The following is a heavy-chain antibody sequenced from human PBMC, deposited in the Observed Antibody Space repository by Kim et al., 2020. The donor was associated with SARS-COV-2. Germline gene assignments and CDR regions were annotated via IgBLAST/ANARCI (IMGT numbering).Heavy chain of an antibody. Sequence: YSGSTYDNPSLKSRVTISVDTSKKQFSLKLSSVTAADTAVYYCADFHMDVWGQGTTVTVSS. D-gene: IGHD3-3*01. CDR2: YSGST. CDR3: ADFHMDV. V-gene: IGHV4-39*01. J-gene: IGHJ6*02.